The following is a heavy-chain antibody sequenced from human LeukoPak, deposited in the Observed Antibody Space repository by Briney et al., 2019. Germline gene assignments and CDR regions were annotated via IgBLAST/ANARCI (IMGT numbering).Heavy chain of an antibody. J-gene: IGHJ5*02. CDR3: AKHDPRRVVITNWFDP. CDR1: GFTFSAYA. V-gene: IGHV3-23*01. D-gene: IGHD3-22*01. CDR2: ISGSGGIT. Sequence: GGSLRLSCAASGFTFSAYAISWVRLAPGKGLEWVSAISGSGGITYYADSVKGRFTISRGNSKNTLYLQMNSLRAEDTAVYYCAKHDPRRVVITNWFDPWGQGTLVTVSS.